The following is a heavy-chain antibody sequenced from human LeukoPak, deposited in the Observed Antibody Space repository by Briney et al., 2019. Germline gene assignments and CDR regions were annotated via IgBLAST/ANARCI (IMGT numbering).Heavy chain of an antibody. CDR3: ADPPNADY. V-gene: IGHV3-23*01. J-gene: IGHJ4*02. D-gene: IGHD4/OR15-4a*01. Sequence: PGGSLRLSCAPSGFTFSNYAMSWVRQAPGKGLKWVSSIGGSDGRTYYAESVQGRFTISRDNSKKTLYLQMNSLRVEDTAVYFCADPPNADYWGQGTLVTVFS. CDR1: GFTFSNYA. CDR2: IGGSDGRT.